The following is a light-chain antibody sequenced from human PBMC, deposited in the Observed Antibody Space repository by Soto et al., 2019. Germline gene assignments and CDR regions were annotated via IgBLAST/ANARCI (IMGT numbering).Light chain of an antibody. CDR2: DVS. Sequence: QSALTQPASVSGSPGQSITISCTGTSSDIGGYNYVSWYQQHPGKAPKLMIYDVSNRPTGVSTRFSGSKSGNAASLTISGLQAEDEADYYCSSSSSSTTVVFGGGTKVTVL. CDR1: SSDIGGYNY. V-gene: IGLV2-14*03. J-gene: IGLJ2*01. CDR3: SSSSSSTTVV.